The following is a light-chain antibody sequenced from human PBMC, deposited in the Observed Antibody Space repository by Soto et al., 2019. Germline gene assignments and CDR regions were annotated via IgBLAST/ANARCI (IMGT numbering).Light chain of an antibody. CDR2: VAS. J-gene: IGKJ5*01. CDR3: QQRSNWPTIT. CDR1: QTLSSTF. Sequence: EILLTQSPATMSVSPGERATLSRREGQTLSSTFLAWYHQKPAQATRLLIYVASSRATGIQARFSGSGSGTDFTLNTDNLEPEDFAIYYCQQRSNWPTITFGPGKRL. V-gene: IGKV3D-20*02.